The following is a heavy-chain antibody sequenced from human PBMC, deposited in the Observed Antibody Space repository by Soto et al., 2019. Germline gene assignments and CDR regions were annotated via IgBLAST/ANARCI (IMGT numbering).Heavy chain of an antibody. CDR3: ARGRGYSSSWYSANYYYYYMDV. D-gene: IGHD6-13*01. CDR1: GGSISSYY. CDR2: IYYSGST. J-gene: IGHJ6*03. V-gene: IGHV4-59*01. Sequence: SETLSLTCTVSGGSISSYYWSWIRQPPGKGLEWIGYIYYSGSTNYNPSLKSRVTISVDTSKNQFSLKLSSVTAADTAVYYCARGRGYSSSWYSANYYYYYMDVWGKGTTVTVSS.